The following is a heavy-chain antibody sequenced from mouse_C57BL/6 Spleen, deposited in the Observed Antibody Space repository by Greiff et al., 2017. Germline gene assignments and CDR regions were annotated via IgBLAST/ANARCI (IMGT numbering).Heavy chain of an antibody. D-gene: IGHD1-1*01. CDR2: IYPGDGDT. J-gene: IGHJ4*01. Sequence: QVQLQQSGPELLKPGASVKISCKASGYSFSSSWMNWVKQRPGKGLEWIGRIYPGDGDTNYNGKFKGKATLTADKSSSTAYMQLSSLTSEDSAVYFCARGIHYGSSSYYYAMDYWGQGTSVTVSS. V-gene: IGHV1-82*01. CDR1: GYSFSSSW. CDR3: ARGIHYGSSSYYYAMDY.